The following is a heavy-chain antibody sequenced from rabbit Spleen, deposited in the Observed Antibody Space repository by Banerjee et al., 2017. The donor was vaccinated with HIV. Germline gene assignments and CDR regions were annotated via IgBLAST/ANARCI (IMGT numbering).Heavy chain of an antibody. CDR1: GFSFTSGYD. CDR3: ARDTGSSFSTYGMDL. V-gene: IGHV1S40*01. J-gene: IGHJ6*01. CDR2: IWTGSTSIT. D-gene: IGHD8-1*01. Sequence: QSLEESGGGLVQPGASLTLTCTASGFSFTSGYDMCWVRQATRKGLEWIGTIWTGSTSITWYANWALGRFTISKTSSTTVTLQLNSLTAADTATYFCARDTGSSFSTYGMDLWGQGTLVTVS.